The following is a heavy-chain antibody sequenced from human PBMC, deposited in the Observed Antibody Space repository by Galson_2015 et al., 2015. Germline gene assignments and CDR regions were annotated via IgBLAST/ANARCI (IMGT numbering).Heavy chain of an antibody. Sequence: SLRLSCAASGFTFSSYAMSWVRQAPGKGLEWVSAISNSGGSTYYADSVKGRFTISRDNSKNTLYLQMNSLRAEDTAVYFCAKDLTAVPTGRGYFDYWGQGTLVTVSS. CDR1: GFTFSSYA. CDR2: ISNSGGST. CDR3: AKDLTAVPTGRGYFDY. D-gene: IGHD4-17*01. V-gene: IGHV3-23*01. J-gene: IGHJ4*02.